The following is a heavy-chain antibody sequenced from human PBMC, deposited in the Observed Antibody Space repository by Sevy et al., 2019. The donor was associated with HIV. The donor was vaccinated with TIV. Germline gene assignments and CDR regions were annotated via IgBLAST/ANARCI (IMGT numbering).Heavy chain of an antibody. J-gene: IGHJ4*02. V-gene: IGHV3-48*03. CDR1: GFTFSSYE. D-gene: IGHD4-17*01. CDR3: ARDLPLSATTVAHFDY. CDR2: ISNSGTTI. Sequence: GGSLRLSCAASGFTFSSYEMNWVRQAPGKGLEWVSYISNSGTTISYSDSVRGRFSISRDNARNSLYLQMNSLRAEDTAVYYCARDLPLSATTVAHFDYWGQGTLVTVSS.